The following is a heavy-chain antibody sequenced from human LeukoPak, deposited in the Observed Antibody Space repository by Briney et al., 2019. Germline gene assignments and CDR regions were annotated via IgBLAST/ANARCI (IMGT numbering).Heavy chain of an antibody. Sequence: ASVTVSCTASGYTFTSYGISWVRQAPGQGLEWMGWISAYNGNTNYAQKLQGRVTMTTDTSTSTAYMELRSLRSDDTAVYYCAGHSGYGKFDYWGQGTLVTVSS. D-gene: IGHD5-12*01. CDR3: AGHSGYGKFDY. CDR1: GYTFTSYG. CDR2: ISAYNGNT. J-gene: IGHJ4*02. V-gene: IGHV1-18*01.